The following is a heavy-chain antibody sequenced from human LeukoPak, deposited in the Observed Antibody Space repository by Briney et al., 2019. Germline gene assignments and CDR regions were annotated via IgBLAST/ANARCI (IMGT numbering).Heavy chain of an antibody. CDR3: ARVAVAGSSRLDY. D-gene: IGHD6-19*01. V-gene: IGHV4-34*01. CDR2: INHSGST. CDR1: GGSFSGYY. J-gene: IGHJ4*02. Sequence: SETLSLTCAVYGGSFSGYYWIWIRQPPGKGLEWIGEINHSGSTNYNPSLKSRVTISVDTSKNQFSLKLSSVTAADTAVYYFARVAVAGSSRLDYWGQGTLVTVSS.